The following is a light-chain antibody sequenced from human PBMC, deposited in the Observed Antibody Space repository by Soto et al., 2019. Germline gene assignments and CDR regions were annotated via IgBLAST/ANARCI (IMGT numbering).Light chain of an antibody. J-gene: IGLJ2*01. CDR2: RTS. CDR1: SSNIGKNY. Sequence: QSVLTQAPSASGTPGQRVTISCSGGSSNIGKNYVSWYQQLPRKAPKLLIYRTSQRPSGVPDRFSGSKSGTSASLAISGLRSEDEADYYFAAWDDSLSGREFGGGTKVTVL. CDR3: AAWDDSLSGRE. V-gene: IGLV1-47*01.